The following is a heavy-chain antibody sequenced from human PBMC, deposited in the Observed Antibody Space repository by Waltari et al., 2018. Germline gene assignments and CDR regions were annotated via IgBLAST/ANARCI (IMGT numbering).Heavy chain of an antibody. J-gene: IGHJ4*02. CDR2: ISWDSGSI. CDR1: GFTFDDYA. V-gene: IGHV3-9*01. CDR3: AKDIRGLIAAAGYFDY. D-gene: IGHD6-13*01. Sequence: EVQLVESGGGLVQPGRSLRLSCAASGFTFDDYAMHWVRQAPGKGLEWVSGISWDSGSIGYADSVKGRFTISRDNAKNSLYLQMNSLRAEDTALYYCAKDIRGLIAAAGYFDYWGQGTLVTVSS.